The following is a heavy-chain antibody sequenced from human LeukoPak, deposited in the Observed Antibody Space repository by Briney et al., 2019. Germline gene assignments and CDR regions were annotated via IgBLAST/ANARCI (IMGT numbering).Heavy chain of an antibody. CDR1: GFTFSSYG. J-gene: IGHJ4*02. D-gene: IGHD3-9*01. CDR2: ISTDGSNK. CDR3: AKGLRYSDN. V-gene: IGHV3-30*18. Sequence: PGQSLRLSCAASGFTFSSYGMHWVRQAPGKGLEWVAVISTDGSNKYYADSVKGRFTISRDNSKNTLYLQMNSLRAEDTAVYYCAKGLRYSDNWGQGTLVTVSS.